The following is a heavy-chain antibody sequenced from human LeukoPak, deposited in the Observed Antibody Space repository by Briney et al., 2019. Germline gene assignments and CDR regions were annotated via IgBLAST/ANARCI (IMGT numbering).Heavy chain of an antibody. CDR3: AREGEQLARGGFYYYYGMDV. V-gene: IGHV4-4*07. J-gene: IGHJ6*02. CDR2: IYTSGST. CDR1: GGSISSYY. Sequence: SETLSLTCTVSGGSISSYYWSWIRQPAGKGVEWIGRIYTSGSTNYNPSLKSRVTMSVDTSKNQFSLKLSSVTAADTAVYYCAREGEQLARGGFYYYYGMDVWGQGTTVTVSS. D-gene: IGHD6-13*01.